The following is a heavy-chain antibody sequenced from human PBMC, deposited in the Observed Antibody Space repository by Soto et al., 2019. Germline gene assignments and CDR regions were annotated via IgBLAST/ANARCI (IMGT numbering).Heavy chain of an antibody. J-gene: IGHJ4*02. V-gene: IGHV3-23*01. D-gene: IGHD3-10*01. CDR3: AKDHYPAMVRGVIIDY. Sequence: GESLKISCAASGFTFSSYAMSWVRQAPGKGLEWVSAISGSGGSTYYADSVKGRFTISRDNSKNTLYLQMNSLRAEDTAVYYCAKDHYPAMVRGVIIDYWGQGTLVTVSS. CDR1: GFTFSSYA. CDR2: ISGSGGST.